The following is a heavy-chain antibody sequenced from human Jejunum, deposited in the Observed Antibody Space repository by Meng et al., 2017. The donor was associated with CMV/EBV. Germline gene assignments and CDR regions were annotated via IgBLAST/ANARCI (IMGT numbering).Heavy chain of an antibody. Sequence: IFGYYAMNWVRQAPGKGLEWISHISHSGTTVYYSDSVKGRFTISRDNAKYTLYLQLDNLRAEDTAMYYCASGQQLLSDYYYGLDVWGQGTTVTVSS. D-gene: IGHD2-2*01. CDR1: IFGYYA. J-gene: IGHJ6*02. CDR2: ISHSGTTV. V-gene: IGHV3-48*03. CDR3: ASGQQLLSDYYYGLDV.